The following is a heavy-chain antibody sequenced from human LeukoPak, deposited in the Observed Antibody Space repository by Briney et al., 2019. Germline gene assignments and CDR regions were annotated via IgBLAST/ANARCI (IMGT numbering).Heavy chain of an antibody. CDR2: INHSGST. J-gene: IGHJ5*02. V-gene: IGHV4-34*01. CDR3: ARARWQQLVRPWFDP. CDR1: GGSFSGYC. D-gene: IGHD6-13*01. Sequence: SETLSLTCAVYGGSFSGYCWCWIRQPPGKGLEWIGEINHSGSTNYNPSLKSRVTISVDTSKNQFSLKLSSVTAADTAVYYCARARWQQLVRPWFDPWGQGTLVTVSS.